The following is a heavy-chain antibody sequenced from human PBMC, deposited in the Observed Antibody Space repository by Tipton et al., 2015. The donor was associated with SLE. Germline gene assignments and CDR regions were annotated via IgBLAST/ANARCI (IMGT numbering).Heavy chain of an antibody. Sequence: TLSLTCAVSGGSIRSSNWWSWVRQPPGKGPEWIGEIYHSGSTNYNPSLKSRVTISVDTSKNQFSLKLNSVTAADTAVYYCARRKYGLHTSRGWFDPWGQGTLVTVSS. CDR1: GGSIRSSNW. CDR3: ARRKYGLHTSRGWFDP. CDR2: IYHSGST. J-gene: IGHJ5*02. D-gene: IGHD1-14*01. V-gene: IGHV4-4*02.